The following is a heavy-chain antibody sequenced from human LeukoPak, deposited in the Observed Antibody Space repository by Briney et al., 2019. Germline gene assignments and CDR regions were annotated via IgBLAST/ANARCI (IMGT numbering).Heavy chain of an antibody. Sequence: PGGSLRLSCAAPGFILSSYWMSWVRRAPGKGLEWVANIKYDGSEKYYVDSVKGRFTISRDTAKNSLYLQMNSLRAEDTAVYYCARDIAAAGLFFDYWGQGTLVTVSS. CDR1: GFILSSYW. J-gene: IGHJ4*02. D-gene: IGHD6-13*01. CDR3: ARDIAAAGLFFDY. CDR2: IKYDGSEK. V-gene: IGHV3-7*01.